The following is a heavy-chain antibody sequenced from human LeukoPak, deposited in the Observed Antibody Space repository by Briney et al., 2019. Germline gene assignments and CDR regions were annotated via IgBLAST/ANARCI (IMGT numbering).Heavy chain of an antibody. V-gene: IGHV3-66*02. D-gene: IGHD4-23*01. J-gene: IGHJ4*01. CDR3: VRQGGGDNCR. CDR2: MYPWGSA. Sequence: GGSLRLSCAASGITLNTNDMNWVCQAPGKGLEWVSIMYPWGSAFYTDSVKGRFTVTRDESKNMMFLQMNTLRPDDTAMYYCVRQGGGDNCRWGQGALVTVSS. CDR1: GITLNTND.